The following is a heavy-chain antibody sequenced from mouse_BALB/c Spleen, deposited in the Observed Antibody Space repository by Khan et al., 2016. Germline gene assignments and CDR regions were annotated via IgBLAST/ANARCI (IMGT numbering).Heavy chain of an antibody. CDR3: ARAPYDYDVGFAY. CDR2: IDPANGNT. D-gene: IGHD2-4*01. CDR1: GFNIKDTY. J-gene: IGHJ3*01. V-gene: IGHV14-3*02. Sequence: VQLQQSGAELVKPGASVKLSCTASGFNIKDTYMHWVKQRPEQGLEWIGRIDPANGNTKYDPKFQGKATITEDTSSNTAYLLLSSLPSADTAVYYCARAPYDYDVGFAYWGQGTLVTVSA.